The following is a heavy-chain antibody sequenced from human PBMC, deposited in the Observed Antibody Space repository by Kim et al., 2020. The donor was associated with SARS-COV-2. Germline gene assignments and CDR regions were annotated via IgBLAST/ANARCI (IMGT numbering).Heavy chain of an antibody. CDR2: ISKDGSDK. CDR1: GFTFSNYG. D-gene: IGHD2-15*01. CDR3: TNYGSGSGNL. Sequence: GGSLRLSCAASGFTFSNYGMHWVRQAPGKGLEGVAVISKDGSDKDYADSMKGRFTISRDNSKNTVYLQMSNLRAEDTAIYYCTNYGSGSGNLWGQGTRV. V-gene: IGHV3-30*18. J-gene: IGHJ4*02.